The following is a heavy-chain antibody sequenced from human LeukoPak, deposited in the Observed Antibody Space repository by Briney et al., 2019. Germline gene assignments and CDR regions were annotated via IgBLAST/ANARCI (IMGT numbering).Heavy chain of an antibody. J-gene: IGHJ4*02. CDR2: ISYDGSNK. V-gene: IGHV3-30*18. Sequence: GSLRLSCAASGFTFSSYGMHWVRQAPGKGLEWVAVISYDGSNKYYADSVKGRFTISRDNSKNTLYLQMNSLRAEDTAVYYCAKDHCSSTSCYDDYFDYWGQGTLVTVSS. CDR1: GFTFSSYG. D-gene: IGHD2-2*01. CDR3: AKDHCSSTSCYDDYFDY.